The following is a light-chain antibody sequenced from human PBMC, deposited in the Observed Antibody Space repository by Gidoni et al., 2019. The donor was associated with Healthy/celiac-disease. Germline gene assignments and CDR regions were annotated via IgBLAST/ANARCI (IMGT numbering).Light chain of an antibody. Sequence: EIVMTQSPATLSVSPGERATLSCRASQSVSSNLAWYQQKPGQAPRLRIYGASTRATGIQARFSGSGSGTEFTLTISSRQSEDFAVYYCQKYNNWPPWTFGQGTKVEIK. CDR3: QKYNNWPPWT. V-gene: IGKV3-15*01. J-gene: IGKJ1*01. CDR1: QSVSSN. CDR2: GAS.